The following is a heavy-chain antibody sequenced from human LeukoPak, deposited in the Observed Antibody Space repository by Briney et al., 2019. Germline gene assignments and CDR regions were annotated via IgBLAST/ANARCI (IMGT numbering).Heavy chain of an antibody. CDR3: AKDMSSGLKKYYYYYMTS. J-gene: IGHJ6*03. Sequence: GGFLRLSCAASGFTFYDYAMHWVRQAPGKGLEWVSGISWNSGSIGYADSVKGRFTISRDNAKNSLYLQMNSLRAEDMALYYCAKDMSSGLKKYYYYYMTSGAKGPRSPSP. D-gene: IGHD3-10*01. CDR1: GFTFYDYA. V-gene: IGHV3-9*03. CDR2: ISWNSGSI.